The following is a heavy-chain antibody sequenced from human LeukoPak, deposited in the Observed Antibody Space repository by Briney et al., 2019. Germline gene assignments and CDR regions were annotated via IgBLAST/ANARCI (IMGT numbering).Heavy chain of an antibody. CDR2: IYYSGST. Sequence: SETLSLTCTVSGGSISSYYWSWIRQPPGKGLEWIGYIYYSGSTNYNPSLKSRVTISVDTSKNQFSLKLSSVTAAGTAVYYCARINSGSHGGVDYWGQGTLVTVSS. J-gene: IGHJ4*02. D-gene: IGHD1-26*01. CDR1: GGSISSYY. CDR3: ARINSGSHGGVDY. V-gene: IGHV4-59*08.